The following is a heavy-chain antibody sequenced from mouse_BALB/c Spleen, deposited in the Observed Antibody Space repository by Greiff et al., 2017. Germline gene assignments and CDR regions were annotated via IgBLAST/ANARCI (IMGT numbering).Heavy chain of an antibody. CDR1: GYSITSDYA. D-gene: IGHD1-1*01. CDR3: AKSPYYYGSSYWYFDV. V-gene: IGHV3-2*02. Sequence: EVKLVESGPGLVKPSQSLSLTCTVTGYSITSDYAWNWIRQFPGNKLEWMGYISYSGSTSYNPSLKSRISITRDTSKNQFFLQLNSVTTEDTATYYCAKSPYYYGSSYWYFDVWGAGTTVTVSS. CDR2: ISYSGST. J-gene: IGHJ1*01.